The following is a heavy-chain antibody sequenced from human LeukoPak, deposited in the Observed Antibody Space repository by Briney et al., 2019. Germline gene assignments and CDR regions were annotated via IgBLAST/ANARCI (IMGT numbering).Heavy chain of an antibody. V-gene: IGHV4-61*02. CDR1: GGSISSGSYY. J-gene: IGHJ3*02. CDR2: IYTSGST. Sequence: TLSLTCTVSGGSISSGSYYWSWIRQPAGKGLEWIGRIYTSGSTNYNPSLKSRVTMSVDTSKNQFSLKLSSVTAADTAVYYCARDDAASDAFDIWGQGTMVTVSS. D-gene: IGHD2-2*01. CDR3: ARDDAASDAFDI.